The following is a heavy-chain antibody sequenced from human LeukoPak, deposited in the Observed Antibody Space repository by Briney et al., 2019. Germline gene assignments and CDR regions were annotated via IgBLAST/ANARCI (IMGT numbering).Heavy chain of an antibody. V-gene: IGHV4-39*07. J-gene: IGHJ3*02. Sequence: SETLSLTCSVSGGSITSSSYYWSWIRQPPGRGLEWIGEINHSGSTNYNPSLKSRVTISVDTSKNQFSLKLSSVTAADTAVYYCGVGASRRLDAFDIWGQGTMVTVSS. D-gene: IGHD1-26*01. CDR3: GVGASRRLDAFDI. CDR2: INHSGST. CDR1: GGSITSSSYY.